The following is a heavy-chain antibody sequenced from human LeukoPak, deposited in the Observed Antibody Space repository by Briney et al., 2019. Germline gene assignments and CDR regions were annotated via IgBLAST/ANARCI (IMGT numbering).Heavy chain of an antibody. CDR2: IYCSGST. CDR1: GGSISSYY. J-gene: IGHJ6*03. CDR3: ARAQVTNLTGYYYYYMDV. Sequence: SETLSLACTVSGGSISSYYWSWIRQPPGKGLEWVGYIYCSGSTNYNPSLKSRVTISVDTSKNQFSLKLSSVTAADTAVYYCARAQVTNLTGYYYYYMDVWGKGTTVTVSS. V-gene: IGHV4-59*01. D-gene: IGHD4-17*01.